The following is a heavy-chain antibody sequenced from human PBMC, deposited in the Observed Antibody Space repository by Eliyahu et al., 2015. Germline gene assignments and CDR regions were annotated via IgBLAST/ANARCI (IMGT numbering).Heavy chain of an antibody. CDR2: IIPTGGNT. V-gene: IGHV1-46*01. J-gene: IGHJ3*01. CDR3: VRGSGVRTGVFDV. D-gene: IGHD3-10*01. Sequence: QVQLVQSGAEVKKPGASVRLSCXASGYTFTSHYMHWVRQAPGQGLEWMGMIIPTGGNTFYAQKFQGRFTMTRDTSTSTLYMELSSLTSEDTALYYCVRGSGVRTGVFDVWGQGTMVTVSS. CDR1: GYTFTSHY.